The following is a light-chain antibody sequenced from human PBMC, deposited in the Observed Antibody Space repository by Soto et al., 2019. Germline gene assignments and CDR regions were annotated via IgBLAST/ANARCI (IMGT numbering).Light chain of an antibody. CDR1: QSVSSY. V-gene: IGKV3-11*01. Sequence: EIVLTQSPATLSLSPGERATLSCRASQSVSSYLAWYQQKPGQAPRLLIYDASNRATGIPARFSGSGSGTGFTLTISSLEPEDFAFYYCQQRRNWPPLTGTFGQGTKVDIK. J-gene: IGKJ1*01. CDR3: QQRRNWPPLTGT. CDR2: DAS.